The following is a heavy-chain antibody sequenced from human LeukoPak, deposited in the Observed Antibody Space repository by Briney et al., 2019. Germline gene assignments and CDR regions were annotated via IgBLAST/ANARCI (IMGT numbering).Heavy chain of an antibody. J-gene: IGHJ4*02. D-gene: IGHD6-25*01. Sequence: PGGSLRLSCAASGFTVSSNYMSWVRQAPGKGLEWVSIINPSGGTTYYADSVKGRFTISRDNSKNTLYLQMNSLRAEDTAVYYCARRTAATYHFDYWGQGTLVTVSS. CDR2: INPSGGTT. CDR1: GFTVSSNY. CDR3: ARRTAATYHFDY. V-gene: IGHV3-53*01.